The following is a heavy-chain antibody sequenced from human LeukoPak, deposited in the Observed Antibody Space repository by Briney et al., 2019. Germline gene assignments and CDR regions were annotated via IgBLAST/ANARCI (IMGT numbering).Heavy chain of an antibody. J-gene: IGHJ6*02. Sequence: PGGSLRLSCAASGFTFSTYSMNWVRQAPGKGLEWISFIRHDSSDIYYADSVKGRFTISRDNAKNSLYLQMNSLRAEDTAVYYCARVYVSGYNGPRPYYYYGMDVWGQGTTVTVSS. CDR3: ARVYVSGYNGPRPYYYYGMDV. V-gene: IGHV3-21*04. D-gene: IGHD5-24*01. CDR1: GFTFSTYS. CDR2: IRHDSSDI.